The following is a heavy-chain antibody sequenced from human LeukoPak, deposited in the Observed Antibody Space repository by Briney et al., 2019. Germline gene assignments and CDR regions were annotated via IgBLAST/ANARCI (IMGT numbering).Heavy chain of an antibody. D-gene: IGHD7-27*01. CDR2: ISSSSSYI. CDR3: ARINWGLFAMDV. V-gene: IGHV3-21*01. Sequence: GGSLRLSCAASGFTFSTYAMNWVRQAPGNGLEWVSSISSSSSYIYYADSVKGRFTISRDTAKNSLFLQMSILRAEDTAVYYCARINWGLFAMDVWGQGTTVTVSS. J-gene: IGHJ6*02. CDR1: GFTFSTYA.